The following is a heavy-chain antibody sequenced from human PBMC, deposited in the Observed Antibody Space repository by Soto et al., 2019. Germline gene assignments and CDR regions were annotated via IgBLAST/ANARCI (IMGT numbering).Heavy chain of an antibody. Sequence: ADSVKGRFTISRDNSKNTLYLQMNSLRAEDTAVYYCAKHGVVLRFLEWLPHFDYWGQGTLVTVSS. J-gene: IGHJ4*02. D-gene: IGHD3-3*01. CDR3: AKHGVVLRFLEWLPHFDY. V-gene: IGHV3-23*01.